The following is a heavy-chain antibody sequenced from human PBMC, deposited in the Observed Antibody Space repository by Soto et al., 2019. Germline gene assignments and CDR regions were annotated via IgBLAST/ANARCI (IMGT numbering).Heavy chain of an antibody. CDR1: GFTFSSYW. D-gene: IGHD6-19*01. CDR3: ARESSGWSPGAFAI. J-gene: IGHJ3*02. CDR2: IKEDGSEK. V-gene: IGHV3-7*04. Sequence: EVQLVESGGGLVQPGGSLRLSCAASGFTFSSYWMSWVRQAPGKGLEWVANIKEDGSEKYYVDSVKGRFTISRDNAKNALYMQMNTLRAEDTAVYYWARESSGWSPGAFAIWGQGTMVTVSS.